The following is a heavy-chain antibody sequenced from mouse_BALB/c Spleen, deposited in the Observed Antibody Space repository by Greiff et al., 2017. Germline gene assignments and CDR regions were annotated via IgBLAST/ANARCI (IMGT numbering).Heavy chain of an antibody. Sequence: QVQLQQSGPGLVAPSQSLSITCTVSGFSLTSYGVHWVRQPPGKGLEWLGVIWAGGSTNYNSALMSRLSISKDNSKSQVFLKMNSLQTDDTAMYYCARDPRIHYYAMDYWGQGTSVTVSS. CDR3: ARDPRIHYYAMDY. J-gene: IGHJ4*01. CDR1: GFSLTSYG. CDR2: IWAGGST. V-gene: IGHV2-9*02.